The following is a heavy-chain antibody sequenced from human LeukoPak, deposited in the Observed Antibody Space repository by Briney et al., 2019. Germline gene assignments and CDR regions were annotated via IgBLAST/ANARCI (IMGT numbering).Heavy chain of an antibody. CDR1: GFTFSSYS. CDR2: VSSSSSYI. V-gene: IGHV3-21*01. Sequence: GGSLRLSCAASGFTFSSYSMNWVRQAPGKGLEWVSSVSSSSSYIYYADSVKGRFTISRDNAKNSLYLQMNSLRAEDTAVYYCARVRGSGSYIDYYYMDVWGKGTTVTASS. D-gene: IGHD3-10*01. CDR3: ARVRGSGSYIDYYYMDV. J-gene: IGHJ6*03.